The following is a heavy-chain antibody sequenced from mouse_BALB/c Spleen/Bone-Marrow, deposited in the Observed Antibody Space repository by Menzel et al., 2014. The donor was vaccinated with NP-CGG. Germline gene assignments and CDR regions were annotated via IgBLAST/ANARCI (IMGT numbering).Heavy chain of an antibody. CDR3: ASPSRAMDY. V-gene: IGHV4-1*02. CDR1: GFAFSRYW. J-gene: IGHJ4*01. CDR2: INPDSSTI. D-gene: IGHD1-1*01. Sequence: DVMLVESGGGLVQPGGSLKLSCAASGFAFSRYWMSWVRQAPGKGLEWIGEINPDSSTINYTPSLKDKFIISRDNAKNPQYLQMSKVRSEDTARYYCASPSRAMDYWGQGTSVTVSS.